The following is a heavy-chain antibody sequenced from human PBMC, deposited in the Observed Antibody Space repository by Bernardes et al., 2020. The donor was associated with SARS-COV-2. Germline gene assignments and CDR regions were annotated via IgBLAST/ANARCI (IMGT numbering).Heavy chain of an antibody. CDR1: GYTFTGYY. D-gene: IGHD2-21*02. CDR2: INPNSGGT. J-gene: IGHJ5*02. CDR3: ARETVVVTASFNWFDP. Sequence: ASVKVSCKASGYTFTGYYMHWVRQAPGQGLEWMGWINPNSGGTNYAQKFQGRVTMTRDTSISTAYMELSRLRSDDTAVYYCARETVVVTASFNWFDPWGQGTLVTVSS. V-gene: IGHV1-2*02.